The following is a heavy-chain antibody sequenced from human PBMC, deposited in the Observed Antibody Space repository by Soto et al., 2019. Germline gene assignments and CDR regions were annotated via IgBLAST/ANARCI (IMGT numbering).Heavy chain of an antibody. CDR2: IYHSGST. V-gene: IGHV4-30-2*01. J-gene: IGHJ5*02. D-gene: IGHD2-2*01. Sequence: QLQLQESGSGRVKPSQTLSLTCAVSGGSISSGGYSWSWIRQPPGKGLEWIGYIYHSGSTYYNPSLKSRVNISVDRSKNQFSLKLISVTAEDAAVYYCARVPDRWGQGTLVTVSS. CDR3: ARVPDR. CDR1: GGSISSGGYS.